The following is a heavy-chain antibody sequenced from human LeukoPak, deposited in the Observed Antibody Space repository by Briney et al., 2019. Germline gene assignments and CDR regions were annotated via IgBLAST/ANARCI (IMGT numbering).Heavy chain of an antibody. Sequence: GGSLRLSCAASGFTFSSYSMNWVRQAPGKGLEWVSSISSSSSYIYYADSVKGRFTISRDNAKNSLYLQMNSLRAEDTAVYYCAREGILGRYSSSSRYYYYGMDVWGQGTTVTVPS. CDR2: ISSSSSYI. CDR1: GFTFSSYS. D-gene: IGHD6-6*01. J-gene: IGHJ6*02. V-gene: IGHV3-21*01. CDR3: AREGILGRYSSSSRYYYYGMDV.